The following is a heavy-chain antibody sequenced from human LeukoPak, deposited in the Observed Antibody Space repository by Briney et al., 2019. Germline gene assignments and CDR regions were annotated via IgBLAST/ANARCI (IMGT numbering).Heavy chain of an antibody. CDR1: GGSISSGGYY. CDR2: IYYSGST. D-gene: IGHD2-2*01. Sequence: SQTPSLTCTVSGGSISSGGYYWSWIRQHPGKGLEWIGYIYYSGSTYYNPSLKSRVTISVDTSKNQFSLKLSSVTAADTAVYYCARDRECSSTSCYGRYYYYGMDVWGQGTTVTVSS. CDR3: ARDRECSSTSCYGRYYYYGMDV. V-gene: IGHV4-31*03. J-gene: IGHJ6*02.